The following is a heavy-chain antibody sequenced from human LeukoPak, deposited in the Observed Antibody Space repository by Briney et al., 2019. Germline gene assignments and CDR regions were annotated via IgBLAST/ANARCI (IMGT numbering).Heavy chain of an antibody. V-gene: IGHV3-23*01. CDR1: GFTFSSYA. CDR2: ISGSGGST. J-gene: IGHJ4*02. D-gene: IGHD2-2*01. CDR3: AKYGSSYQLLSQIDY. Sequence: RGSLRLSCAASGFTFSSYAMSWVRQAPGKGLEWVSAISGSGGSTYYADSVKGRFTISRDNSKNTLYLQMNSLRAEDTAVYYCAKYGSSYQLLSQIDYWGRGTLVTVSS.